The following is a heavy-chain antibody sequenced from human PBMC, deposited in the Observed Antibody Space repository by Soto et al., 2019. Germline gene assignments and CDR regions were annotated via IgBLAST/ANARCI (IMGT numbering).Heavy chain of an antibody. Sequence: VQLRQSGPGLVKPSGTLSLTCAVSGGSISSSNWWTWVRQAPGKGLEWIGEIYHSGNTYYNPSRTGRAPITGVKSTNQFALKLPSVTAADTAVYYCATLPPRVVASLLPIPTWGQGTLVTVSS. CDR3: ATLPPRVVASLLPIPT. CDR1: GGSISSSNW. J-gene: IGHJ5*02. D-gene: IGHD1-26*01. V-gene: IGHV4-4*02. CDR2: IYHSGNT.